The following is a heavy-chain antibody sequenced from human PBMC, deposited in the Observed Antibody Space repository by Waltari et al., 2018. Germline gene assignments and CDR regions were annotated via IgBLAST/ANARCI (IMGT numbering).Heavy chain of an antibody. CDR1: GFTVSPDY. V-gene: IGHV3-53*02. J-gene: IGHJ6*03. CDR2: ITPNDDT. Sequence: EVQLVETGGALIQTGGSLRLSCAASGFTVSPDYMGWVRLAPGQGPEWVSSITPNDDTFYSDSARGRFNILRDTSKNTLHLQMSFLRAEDTAVYYCVTLKPPGHYFYMDVWGKGTTVNVSS. CDR3: VTLKPPGHYFYMDV. D-gene: IGHD2-8*02.